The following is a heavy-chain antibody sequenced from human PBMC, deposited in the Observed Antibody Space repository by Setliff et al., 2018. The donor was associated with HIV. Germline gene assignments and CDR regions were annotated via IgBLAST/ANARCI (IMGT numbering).Heavy chain of an antibody. CDR1: GYTFTSYY. CDR3: AAGFCTGVSCSKSARFDY. CDR2: INAGNGNT. Sequence: GASVKVSCKASGYTFTSYYLHWVRQAPGQRLEWMGWINAGNGNTKYSQKFQGRVTITRDTSASTAYMELTSLSSEDTAVFYCAAGFCTGVSCSKSARFDYWGQGTLVTVSS. J-gene: IGHJ4*02. V-gene: IGHV1-3*01. D-gene: IGHD2-15*01.